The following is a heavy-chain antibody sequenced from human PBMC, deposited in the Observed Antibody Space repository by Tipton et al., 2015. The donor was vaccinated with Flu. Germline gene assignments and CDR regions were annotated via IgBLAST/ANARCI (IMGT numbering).Heavy chain of an antibody. V-gene: IGHV4-59*02. D-gene: IGHD2-15*01. CDR3: ARGYCSGGNCYNAFDI. CDR1: GFSVSSNY. J-gene: IGHJ3*02. CDR2: IYSSGST. Sequence: LRLSCGVSGFSVSSNYMTWVRQAPGKGLEWIVYIYSSGSTNYNPSLKSRVTTSVDTSKNQFSLKLSSVAAADTAVYYCARGYCSGGNCYNAFDIWGQGTMVTVSS.